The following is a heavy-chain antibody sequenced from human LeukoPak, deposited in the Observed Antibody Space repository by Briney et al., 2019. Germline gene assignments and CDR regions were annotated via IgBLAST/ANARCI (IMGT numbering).Heavy chain of an antibody. D-gene: IGHD3-22*01. CDR1: GGSISSSSYY. CDR3: ARETKDPDYYDSSGYYNWFDP. J-gene: IGHJ5*02. Sequence: SETLSLTCTVSGGSISSSSYYWGWIRQPPGTGLEWIGSIYYSGSTYYDPSLKSRVTISVDTSKNQFSLKLSSVTAADTAVYYCARETKDPDYYDSSGYYNWFDPWGQGTLVTVSS. V-gene: IGHV4-39*07. CDR2: IYYSGST.